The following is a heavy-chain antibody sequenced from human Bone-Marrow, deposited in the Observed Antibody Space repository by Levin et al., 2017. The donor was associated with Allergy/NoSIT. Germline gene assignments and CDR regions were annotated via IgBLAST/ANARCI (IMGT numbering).Heavy chain of an antibody. CDR1: GHIFTNYW. V-gene: IGHV5-10-1*01. CDR3: ARHFHTGAFAFDS. Sequence: ASVKVSCQGSGHIFTNYWITWVRQLPGKGLEWMGKIDPTDSFTSYGPTFQGHVTFSADKSINTAFLQWSSLKPSDTAIYFCARHFHTGAFAFDSWGQGTLVTVSS. CDR2: IDPTDSFT. J-gene: IGHJ4*02. D-gene: IGHD1-1*01.